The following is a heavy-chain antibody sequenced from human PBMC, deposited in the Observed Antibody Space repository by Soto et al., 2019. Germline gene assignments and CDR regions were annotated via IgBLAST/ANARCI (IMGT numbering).Heavy chain of an antibody. CDR3: ARLGYCSSATCKYYFYYYGMDV. J-gene: IGHJ6*02. D-gene: IGHD2-2*01. CDR2: ISGRGTTT. V-gene: IGHV3-48*02. Sequence: PGGSLRLSCEASGSSFGSYSMNWVRQAPGKGLEWVSFISGRGTTTYYADSGKGRFTVSRDNAKNSLSLEVNSLRDEDTAVYYCARLGYCSSATCKYYFYYYGMDVWGQGTTVTVSS. CDR1: GSSFGSYS.